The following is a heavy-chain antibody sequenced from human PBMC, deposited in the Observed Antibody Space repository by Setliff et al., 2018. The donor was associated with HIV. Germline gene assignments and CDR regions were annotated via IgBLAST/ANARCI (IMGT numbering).Heavy chain of an antibody. Sequence: PGGSLRLSCAASGFTFSSYARHWVRQAPGKGLEWVAVISYDGSNKYYADSVKGRFTISRDNSKNTLYLQMTSLRAEDTAVYYCAKGPGYSSSWYYFNYWGQGTLVTVSS. CDR1: GFTFSSYA. CDR2: ISYDGSNK. D-gene: IGHD6-13*01. CDR3: AKGPGYSSSWYYFNY. J-gene: IGHJ4*02. V-gene: IGHV3-30*04.